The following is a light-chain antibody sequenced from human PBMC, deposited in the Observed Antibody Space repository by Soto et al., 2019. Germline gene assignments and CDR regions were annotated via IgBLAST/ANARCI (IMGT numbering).Light chain of an antibody. V-gene: IGKV2-40*01. CDR3: MQGTHWPT. CDR1: QSLLDSDDGNTY. J-gene: IGKJ1*01. Sequence: DIVMTQTPLSLPVTPGEPASISCGSSQSLLDSDDGNTYLDWYLQKPGQSPQLLIYKVSKRDSGVPDRLSGSGSGTDFTLKISRVEAEDVGVYYCMQGTHWPTFGQGTKVDIK. CDR2: KVS.